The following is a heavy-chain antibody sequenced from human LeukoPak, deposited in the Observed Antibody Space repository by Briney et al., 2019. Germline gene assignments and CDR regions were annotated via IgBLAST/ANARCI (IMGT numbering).Heavy chain of an antibody. Sequence: ASVKVSCKASGYTFTSYYMHWVRQAPGQGLEWMGIINPSGGSTSYAQKFQGRVTMTRDMSTSTVYVELSSLRSEDTAVYYCARSSGGIAAAGDYWGQGTLVTVSS. V-gene: IGHV1-46*01. D-gene: IGHD6-13*01. CDR1: GYTFTSYY. CDR3: ARSSGGIAAAGDY. J-gene: IGHJ4*02. CDR2: INPSGGST.